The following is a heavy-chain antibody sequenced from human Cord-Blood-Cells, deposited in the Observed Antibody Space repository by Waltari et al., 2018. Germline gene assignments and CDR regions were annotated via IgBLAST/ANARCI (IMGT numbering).Heavy chain of an antibody. Sequence: QVQLQESGPGLVKPSETLSLTCAVSGYSIIRGYYWGWIRKPPGEGLEWIGSIYHSGSTYYNPSLKSRVTISVDTSKNQFSLKLSSVTAADTAVYYCARDNYDSSGYYFQHWGQGTLVTVSS. J-gene: IGHJ1*01. D-gene: IGHD3-22*01. CDR3: ARDNYDSSGYYFQH. V-gene: IGHV4-38-2*02. CDR1: GYSIIRGYY. CDR2: IYHSGST.